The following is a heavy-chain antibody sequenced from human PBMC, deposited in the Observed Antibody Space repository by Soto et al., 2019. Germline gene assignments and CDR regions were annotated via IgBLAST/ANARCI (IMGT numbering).Heavy chain of an antibody. D-gene: IGHD6-19*01. Sequence: GASVKVSCKVSGYTLTELSMHWVRQAPGKGLEWMGGFDPEDGETIYAQKFQGRVTMTEDTSTDTAYMEPSSLRSEDTAVYYCATVIAVAGPGGWFDPWGQGTLVTAPQ. V-gene: IGHV1-24*01. CDR1: GYTLTELS. J-gene: IGHJ5*02. CDR3: ATVIAVAGPGGWFDP. CDR2: FDPEDGET.